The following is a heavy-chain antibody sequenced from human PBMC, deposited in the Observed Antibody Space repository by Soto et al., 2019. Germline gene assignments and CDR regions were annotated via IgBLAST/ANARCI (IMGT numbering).Heavy chain of an antibody. CDR1: GGTFSSYA. J-gene: IGHJ4*02. V-gene: IGHV1-69*13. CDR2: IIPIFGTA. Sequence: ASVKVSCKASGGTFSSYAISWVRQAPGQGLEWMGGIIPIFGTANYAQKFQGRVTITADESTSTAYMELSSLRSEDTAVYYCATLKSEGYYFDYWGQGTLVTVSS. CDR3: ATLKSEGYYFDY.